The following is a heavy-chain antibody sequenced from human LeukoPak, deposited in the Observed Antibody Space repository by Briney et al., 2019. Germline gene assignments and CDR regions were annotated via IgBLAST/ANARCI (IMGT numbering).Heavy chain of an antibody. D-gene: IGHD2-21*02. J-gene: IGHJ4*02. CDR3: ARGSSGGDWDY. CDR2: ISAYNGNT. CDR1: GGTFSSYA. V-gene: IGHV1-18*01. Sequence: ASVKVSCKASGGTFSSYAISWVRQAPGQGLEWMGWISAYNGNTNYAQKLQGRVTMTTDTSTSTAYMELRSLRSDDTAVYYCARGSSGGDWDYWGQGTLVTVSS.